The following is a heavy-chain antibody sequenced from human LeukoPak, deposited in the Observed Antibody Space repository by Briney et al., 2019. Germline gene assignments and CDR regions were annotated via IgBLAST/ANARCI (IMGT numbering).Heavy chain of an antibody. CDR2: INSDGSTT. CDR1: GFTVSSYW. D-gene: IGHD1-26*01. J-gene: IGHJ4*02. CDR3: ARQWELQAPIDY. Sequence: GGSLRLSCAASGFTVSSYWMHWVRQAPGKGLVWVSHINSDGSTTRYADSVKGRFTISRDSSKNTLYLQMNSLRSEDTAVYYCARQWELQAPIDYWGQGTLVTVSS. V-gene: IGHV3-74*01.